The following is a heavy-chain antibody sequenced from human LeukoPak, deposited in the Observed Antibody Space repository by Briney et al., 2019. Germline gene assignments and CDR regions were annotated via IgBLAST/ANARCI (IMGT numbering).Heavy chain of an antibody. CDR2: ISAYNGNT. CDR3: ARTGGGSSSGNYYYYMDV. J-gene: IGHJ6*03. D-gene: IGHD6-6*01. Sequence: ASVNVSCKASGYTFTSYGIFWVRQAPGQGLEWMGWISAYNGNTKYAQKLQGRVTMTTDTSTSTAYMELRSLRSDDTAVSYCARTGGGSSSGNYYYYMDVWGKGTTVTVSS. V-gene: IGHV1-18*01. CDR1: GYTFTSYG.